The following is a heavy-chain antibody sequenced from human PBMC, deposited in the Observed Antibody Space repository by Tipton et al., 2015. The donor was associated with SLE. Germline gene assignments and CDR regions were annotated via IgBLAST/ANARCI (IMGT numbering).Heavy chain of an antibody. J-gene: IGHJ3*02. CDR3: AKDRHYDPHAFEI. CDR2: IYYSGST. D-gene: IGHD3-22*01. Sequence: TLSLTCTVSGGSISSHYWSWIRRPPGEGLEWIGYIYYSGSTNYNPSLKSRITISLDTSKNQFSLKLASVTAADTAVYYCAKDRHYDPHAFEIWGQGTMVTVSS. V-gene: IGHV4-59*11. CDR1: GGSISSHY.